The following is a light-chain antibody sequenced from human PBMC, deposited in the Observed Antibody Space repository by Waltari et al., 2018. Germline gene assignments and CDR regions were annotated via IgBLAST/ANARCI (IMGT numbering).Light chain of an antibody. CDR2: EVR. CDR1: DSAVGAYDF. V-gene: IGLV2-14*01. J-gene: IGLJ1*01. CDR3: SSYTTSSAPGV. Sequence: QSALTHPASVSGSPGQSITISCSGTDSAVGAYDFVSWYQQPPGKAPHLIIYEVRNRPSGISNRFSASKSGNTASLTISGLQAEDEADYYCSSYTTSSAPGVFGTGTRVTVL.